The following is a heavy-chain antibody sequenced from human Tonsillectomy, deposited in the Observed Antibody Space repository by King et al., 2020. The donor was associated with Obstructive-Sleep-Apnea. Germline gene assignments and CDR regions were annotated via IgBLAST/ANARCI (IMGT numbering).Heavy chain of an antibody. V-gene: IGHV4-39*07. CDR2: IYYSGST. D-gene: IGHD3-22*01. CDR3: ARDPKQYYYDSSGYYYYFDY. Sequence: LQLQESGPGLVKPSETLSLTCTVSGGSISSSSYYWGWIRQPPGKGLEWIGSIYYSGSTYYNPSLKSRVTISVDTYKNQFSLKLSSVTAADTAVYYCARDPKQYYYDSSGYYYYFDYWGQGTLVTVSS. CDR1: GGSISSSSYY. J-gene: IGHJ4*02.